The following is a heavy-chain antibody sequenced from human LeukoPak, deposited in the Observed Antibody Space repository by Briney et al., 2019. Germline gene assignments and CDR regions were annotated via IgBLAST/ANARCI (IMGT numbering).Heavy chain of an antibody. D-gene: IGHD3-10*01. CDR3: ASLGGGITMVRGANDAFDI. Sequence: SETLSLTCTVSGGSISSYYWSWIRQPPGKGLEWIGYIYYGGSTNYNPSLKSRVTISVDTSKNQFSLKLSSVTAADTAVYYCASLGGGITMVRGANDAFDIWGQGTMVTVSS. V-gene: IGHV4-59*12. J-gene: IGHJ3*02. CDR2: IYYGGST. CDR1: GGSISSYY.